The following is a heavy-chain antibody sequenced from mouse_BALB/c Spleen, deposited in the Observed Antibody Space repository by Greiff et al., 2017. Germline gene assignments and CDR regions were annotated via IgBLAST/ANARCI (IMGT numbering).Heavy chain of an antibody. CDR1: GYSITSDYA. V-gene: IGHV3-2*02. D-gene: IGHD1-1*01. CDR3: ARESFITTVERVLDY. CDR2: ISYSGST. J-gene: IGHJ4*01. Sequence: EVKVEESGPGLVKPSQSLSLTCTVTGYSITSDYAWNWIRQFPGNKLEWMGYISYSGSTSYNPSLKSRISITRDTSKNQFFLQLNSVTTEDTATYYCARESFITTVERVLDYWGQGTSVTVSS.